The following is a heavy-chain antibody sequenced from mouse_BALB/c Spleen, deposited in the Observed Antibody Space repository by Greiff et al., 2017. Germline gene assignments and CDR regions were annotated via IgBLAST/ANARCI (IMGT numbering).Heavy chain of an antibody. V-gene: IGHV5-6-5*01. Sequence: EVQLVESGGGLVKPGGSLKLSCAASGFTFSSYAMSWVRQTPEKRLEWVASISSGGSTYYPDSVKGRFTISRDNARNILYLQMSSLRSEDTAMYYCARGGYYFDYWGQGTTLTVSS. CDR2: ISSGGST. J-gene: IGHJ2*01. CDR3: ARGGYYFDY. CDR1: GFTFSSYA.